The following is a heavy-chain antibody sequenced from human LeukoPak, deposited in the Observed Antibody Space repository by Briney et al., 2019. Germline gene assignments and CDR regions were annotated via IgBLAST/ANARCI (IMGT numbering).Heavy chain of an antibody. J-gene: IGHJ4*02. CDR3: AKDVLTSSSSFFDY. CDR2: ISWNSGSI. D-gene: IGHD2-2*01. V-gene: IGHV3-9*01. CDR1: GFTLDDYA. Sequence: GGSLRLSCAASGFTLDDYAMHWVRQAPGKGLEWVSGISWNSGSIGYADSVKGRFTISRDNAKNSLYLQMNSLRAEDTALYYCAKDVLTSSSSFFDYWGQGTLVAVSS.